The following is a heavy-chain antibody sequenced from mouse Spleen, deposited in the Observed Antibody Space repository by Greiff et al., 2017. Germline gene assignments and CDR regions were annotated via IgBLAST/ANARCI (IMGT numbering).Heavy chain of an antibody. D-gene: IGHD1-1*01. J-gene: IGHJ2*01. V-gene: IGHV1-18*01. CDR2: INPNNGGT. CDR3: ARLGYYGSSHYFDY. CDR1: GYTFTDYN. Sequence: VQLQQSGPELVKPGASVKITCKASGYTFTDYNMDWVKQSHGKSLEWIGDINPNNGGTIYNQKFKGKATLTVDKSSSTAYVELRSLTSEDTAVYYCARLGYYGSSHYFDYWGQGTTLTVSS.